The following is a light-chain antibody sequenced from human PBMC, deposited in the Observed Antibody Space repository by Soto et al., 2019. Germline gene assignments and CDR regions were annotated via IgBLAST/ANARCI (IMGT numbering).Light chain of an antibody. V-gene: IGLV2-14*01. CDR3: TSFAGINNFVV. J-gene: IGLJ2*01. Sequence: QSALTQPASVSGSPGQSITISCTGTSSDVGNYIFVSWYRQHPGKAPKLMIYDINNRPSGVSNRFSGSKSGNTASLTVSGLQTEDEADYYCTSFAGINNFVVFGGGTKLTVL. CDR1: SSDVGNYIF. CDR2: DIN.